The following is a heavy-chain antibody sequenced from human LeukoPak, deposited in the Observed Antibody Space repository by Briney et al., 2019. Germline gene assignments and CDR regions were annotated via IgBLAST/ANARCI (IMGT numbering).Heavy chain of an antibody. D-gene: IGHD1-26*01. CDR2: IYTSGST. Sequence: SETLSLTCTVSGGSISSYYWSWIRQPAGKGREWIGRIYTSGSTNYNPSLKSRVTISVDKSKNQFSLILSSVTAADTAVYYCARDLGSYRHYFDYWGQGTLVTVSS. J-gene: IGHJ4*02. CDR1: GGSISSYY. V-gene: IGHV4-4*07. CDR3: ARDLGSYRHYFDY.